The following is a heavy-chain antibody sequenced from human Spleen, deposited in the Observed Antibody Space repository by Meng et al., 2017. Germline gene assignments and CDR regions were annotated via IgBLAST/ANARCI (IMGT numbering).Heavy chain of an antibody. CDR3: AREIRDYGDYEGNWYFDL. D-gene: IGHD4-17*01. CDR2: ITYNGDT. CDR1: GYRFTSYN. Sequence: ASVKVSCKASGYRFTSYNINWVRQAPGQGLEWMGWITYNGDTNYAEKFQGRVTLTTDTSTSTAYMELRSLTPDDTAVYYCAREIRDYGDYEGNWYFDLWGRGTLVTVSS. V-gene: IGHV1-18*04. J-gene: IGHJ2*01.